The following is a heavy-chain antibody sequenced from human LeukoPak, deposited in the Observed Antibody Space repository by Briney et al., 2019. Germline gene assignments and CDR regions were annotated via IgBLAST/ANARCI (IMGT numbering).Heavy chain of an antibody. CDR2: IYQSGTT. V-gene: IGHV4-39*01. CDR3: ATYSRGPLVYFDY. D-gene: IGHD3-22*01. CDR1: GGPIKSSSKY. Sequence: SETLSLTCIVSGGPIKSSSKYWAWIRQPPGKGLEWIGSIYQSGTTYSNPSFKSRVTLDVDTSKNQFSLQLTSVTAADTAVYYCATYSRGPLVYFDYWGQGILAIVAS. J-gene: IGHJ4*02.